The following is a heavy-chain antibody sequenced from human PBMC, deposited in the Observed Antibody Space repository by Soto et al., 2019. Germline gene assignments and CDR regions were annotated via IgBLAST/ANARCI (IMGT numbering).Heavy chain of an antibody. CDR1: GFTFSIYS. CDR3: ARDLKSLYDSSGSPTTWFDP. J-gene: IGHJ5*02. D-gene: IGHD3-22*01. CDR2: ISSSSSYI. Sequence: PGGSLRLSCAASGFTFSIYSMNWVRQAPGKGLEWVSSISSSSSYIYYADSVKGRFTISRDNAKNSLYLQMNSLRAEDTAVYYCARDLKSLYDSSGSPTTWFDPWGQGTLLTVSS. V-gene: IGHV3-21*01.